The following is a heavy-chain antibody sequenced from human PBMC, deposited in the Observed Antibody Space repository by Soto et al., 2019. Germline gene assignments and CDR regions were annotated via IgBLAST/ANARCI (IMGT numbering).Heavy chain of an antibody. Sequence: ASVKVSCKASGYSFTDYHIHWARQAPGQGLEWLGRINPKSGGTSTAQKFQGWVTMTTDTSISTASMELTRLTFDDTAIYYCARGDSTDCSNGVCSFFYNHDMDVWGQGTTVTVSS. J-gene: IGHJ6*02. CDR3: ARGDSTDCSNGVCSFFYNHDMDV. CDR2: INPKSGGT. V-gene: IGHV1-2*04. D-gene: IGHD2-8*01. CDR1: GYSFTDYH.